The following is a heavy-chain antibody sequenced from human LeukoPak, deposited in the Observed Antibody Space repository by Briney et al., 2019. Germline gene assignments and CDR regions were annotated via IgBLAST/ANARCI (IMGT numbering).Heavy chain of an antibody. CDR3: TTETLTGYYYYMDV. CDR1: GFTFSNAW. CDR2: IKRKTDGGAT. J-gene: IGHJ6*03. V-gene: IGHV3-15*01. Sequence: PGGSLRLSCAASGFTFSNAWMSWVRQTPGMGLEWVGRIKRKTDGGATDYAAPVKGRFTISRDDSKNTLYLQMNSLKTEDTAVYYCTTETLTGYYYYMDVWGKGTTVTVSS. D-gene: IGHD1-20*01.